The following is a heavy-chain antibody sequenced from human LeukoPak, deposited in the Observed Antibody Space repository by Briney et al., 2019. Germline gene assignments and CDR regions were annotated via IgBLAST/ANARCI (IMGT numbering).Heavy chain of an antibody. CDR2: IYTSGST. J-gene: IGHJ6*03. V-gene: IGHV4-4*07. D-gene: IGHD3-9*01. CDR3: ARGHHYDILTGYYGMWYMDV. CDR1: GGSISSYY. Sequence: PSETLSLTCTVSGGSISSYYWSWIRQPAGKGLEWIGRIYTSGSTNYNPSLKSRVTISVDTSKNQFSLKLSSVTAADTAVYYCARGHHYDILTGYYGMWYMDVWGKGTTVTVSS.